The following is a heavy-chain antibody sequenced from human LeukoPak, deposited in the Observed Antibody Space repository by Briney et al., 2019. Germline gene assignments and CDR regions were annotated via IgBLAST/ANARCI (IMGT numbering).Heavy chain of an antibody. CDR3: ASVPIDYGGNRHSEYYFDY. V-gene: IGHV3-7*01. CDR1: GFTFSSYW. D-gene: IGHD4-23*01. Sequence: GGSLRLSCAASGFTFSSYWMSWVRQAPGKGLEWVANIKQDGSEKYHVDSVKGRFTISRDNAKNSLYLQMNSLRAEDTAVYYCASVPIDYGGNRHSEYYFDYWGQGTLVTVSS. CDR2: IKQDGSEK. J-gene: IGHJ4*02.